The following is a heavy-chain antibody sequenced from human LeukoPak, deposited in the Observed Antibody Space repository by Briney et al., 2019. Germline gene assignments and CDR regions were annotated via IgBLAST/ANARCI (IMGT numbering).Heavy chain of an antibody. CDR1: GFTFSSYG. D-gene: IGHD3-16*01. CDR2: LKSDGSST. V-gene: IGHV3-74*01. Sequence: GRSLRLSCAASGFTFSSYGMHWVRQAPGKGLMWVSRLKSDGSSTGYAGSVKGRFTVSRDYAKNTLYLQMNSLRVEDTAVYYCAGTKYIGAAIDYWGQGTLVTVSS. CDR3: AGTKYIGAAIDY. J-gene: IGHJ4*02.